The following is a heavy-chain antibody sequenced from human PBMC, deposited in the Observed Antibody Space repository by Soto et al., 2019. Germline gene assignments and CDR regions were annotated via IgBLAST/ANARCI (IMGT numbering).Heavy chain of an antibody. Sequence: QVQLQESGPGLVKPSQTLSLTCTVSGGSISSGDYYWRWIRQPPVKVLGWIGYIYYSGSTYYNPSLKSRVTLSVDTYKHQFSLKLSSVTAADTAVYYCASLYSGYEPHHPDYWGQGTLVTVSS. D-gene: IGHD5-12*01. J-gene: IGHJ4*02. CDR2: IYYSGST. CDR3: ASLYSGYEPHHPDY. V-gene: IGHV4-30-4*01. CDR1: GGSISSGDYY.